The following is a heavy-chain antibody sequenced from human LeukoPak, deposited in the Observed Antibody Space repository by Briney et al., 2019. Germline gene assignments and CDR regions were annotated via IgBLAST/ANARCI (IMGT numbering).Heavy chain of an antibody. V-gene: IGHV3-23*01. CDR1: GFTFSSYA. D-gene: IGHD4-17*01. Sequence: PGGSLRLSCAASGFTFSSYAMSWVRQAPGKGLEWVSTFSGTDDTTYYADSVKGRFTISRDNSKNTLYLQMNSLRAEDTAVYYCAKDGSSYGDRFDYWGQGTLVTVSS. J-gene: IGHJ4*02. CDR2: FSGTDDTT. CDR3: AKDGSSYGDRFDY.